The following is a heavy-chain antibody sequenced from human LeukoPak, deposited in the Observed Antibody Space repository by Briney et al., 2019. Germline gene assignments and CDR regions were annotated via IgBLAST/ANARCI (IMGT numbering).Heavy chain of an antibody. CDR2: ISGSGGST. Sequence: GGSLRLSCAASGFTFSSYAMSWVRQAPGKGLEWVSAISGSGGSTYYADSVKSRFTISRDNSKNTLYLQMNSLRAEDTAVYYCAKGQRIVGANDYWGQGTLVTVSS. J-gene: IGHJ4*02. V-gene: IGHV3-23*01. D-gene: IGHD1-26*01. CDR1: GFTFSSYA. CDR3: AKGQRIVGANDY.